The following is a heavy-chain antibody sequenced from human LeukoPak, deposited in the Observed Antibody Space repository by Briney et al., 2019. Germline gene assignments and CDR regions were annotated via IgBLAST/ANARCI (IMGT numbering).Heavy chain of an antibody. CDR2: ISYDGSNK. D-gene: IGHD3-22*01. J-gene: IGHJ4*02. CDR1: GFTFSSYA. CDR3: ARDLHDSSGYLDY. V-gene: IGHV3-30-3*01. Sequence: GRSLRLSCAASGFTFSSYAMHWVRQAPGKGLEWVAVISYDGSNKYYADSVKGRFTISRDNSKNTLYLQMNSLRAEDTAVYYCARDLHDSSGYLDYWGQGTLVTVSS.